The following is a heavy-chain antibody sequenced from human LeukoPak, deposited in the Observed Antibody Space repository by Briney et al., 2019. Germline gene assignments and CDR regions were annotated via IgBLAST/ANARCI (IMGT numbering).Heavy chain of an antibody. J-gene: IGHJ4*02. CDR3: ARAQAPGQYDY. D-gene: IGHD5-24*01. CDR2: IYPGNSDT. Sequence: KNGESLKISCKGSGYSLTTYWIGWVRQMPGKGLEWMGIIYPGNSDTRYSPSFRGQVTISADKSISTAYLQWSSLKASDTAMYYCARAQAPGQYDYWGQGTLVTVSS. V-gene: IGHV5-51*01. CDR1: GYSLTTYW.